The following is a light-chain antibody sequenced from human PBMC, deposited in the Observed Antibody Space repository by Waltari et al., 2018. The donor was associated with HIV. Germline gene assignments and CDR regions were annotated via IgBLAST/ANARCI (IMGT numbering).Light chain of an antibody. CDR2: HDT. J-gene: IGLJ2*01. V-gene: IGLV3-21*01. CDR1: NIGSKS. CDR3: QVWDTNTDQYVI. Sequence: SYVLTQPPSVSVAPGKTARITRGGQNIGSKSVNWYQQQPGQAPVMVIYHDTDRPSGIPDRFFGSNSDDTATLTIRRVEAGDEAAYFCQVWDTNTDQYVIFGGGTNLAV.